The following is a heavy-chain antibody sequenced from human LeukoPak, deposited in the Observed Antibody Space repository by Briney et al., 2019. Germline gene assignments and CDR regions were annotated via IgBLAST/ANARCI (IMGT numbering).Heavy chain of an antibody. D-gene: IGHD3-22*01. CDR3: AAYDSDQGGLDY. CDR1: GFTFNNYA. J-gene: IGHJ4*02. V-gene: IGHV3-23*01. CDR2: IRAGGGNT. Sequence: PGGSLRLSCAASGFTFNNYAMSWVRQAPGKGLEWVSSIRAGGGNTYYADSVEGRFTISRDNAKNSLYLQMNSLRAEDTAVYYCAAYDSDQGGLDYWGQGVLVTVSS.